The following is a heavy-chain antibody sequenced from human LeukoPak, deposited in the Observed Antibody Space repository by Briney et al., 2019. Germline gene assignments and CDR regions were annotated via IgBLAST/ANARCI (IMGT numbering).Heavy chain of an antibody. J-gene: IGHJ5*01. CDR1: GYPFTSYY. CDR3: ARDGLSYTNPNNWFDS. V-gene: IGHV1-18*01. D-gene: IGHD2-2*02. CDR2: ISVYNGDT. Sequence: ASVKVSCKASGYPFTSYYINWVRQAPGQGLEWMGWISVYNGDTNYAQNFQGRVTMTTDTSTDTAYMELRSLRYDDTAVYYCARDGLSYTNPNNWFDSWGQGTLVTVSS.